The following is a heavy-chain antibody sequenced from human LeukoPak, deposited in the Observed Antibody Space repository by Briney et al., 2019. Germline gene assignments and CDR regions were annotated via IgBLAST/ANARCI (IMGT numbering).Heavy chain of an antibody. Sequence: ASVKVSCKASGYTFTRYYMHWVRQAPGQGLEWMGLINTSGGSIRYAQKFQGKASMTRDTYTTTVYMELSTLRSEDTAVYYCARGECDSTSCYYFDYWGQGTLVTVSS. V-gene: IGHV1-46*01. CDR3: ARGECDSTSCYYFDY. J-gene: IGHJ4*02. CDR2: INTSGGSI. CDR1: GYTFTRYY. D-gene: IGHD2-2*01.